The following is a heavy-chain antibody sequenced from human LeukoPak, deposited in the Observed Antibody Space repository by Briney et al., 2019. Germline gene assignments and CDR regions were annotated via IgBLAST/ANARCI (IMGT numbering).Heavy chain of an antibody. D-gene: IGHD4-23*01. CDR2: INPNSGGT. CDR1: GYTFTGYY. CDR3: ARDPYGGTSATFDY. Sequence: GASVKVSCKASGYTFTGYYMHWVRQAPGQGLEWMGWINPNSGGTYFAQKFQGRVTMTSDTSISSAYMELSRLRSDDRAVYYCARDPYGGTSATFDYWGQGTLVTVSS. J-gene: IGHJ4*02. V-gene: IGHV1-2*02.